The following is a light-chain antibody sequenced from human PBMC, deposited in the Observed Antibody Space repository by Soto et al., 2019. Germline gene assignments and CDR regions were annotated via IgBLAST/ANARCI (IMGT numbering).Light chain of an antibody. J-gene: IGKJ4*01. CDR2: GAS. CDR3: QQYGSSPIT. V-gene: IGKV3-20*01. CDR1: QSVSSNY. Sequence: EIVLTQSPGTLSLSPGERATLSCRASQSVSSNYLAWYQHKPGQAPRLLIYGASGRATGIPDRFSGSGSGTDFTLTISRLEPEDFALYYCQQYGSSPITFGGGTKVEIK.